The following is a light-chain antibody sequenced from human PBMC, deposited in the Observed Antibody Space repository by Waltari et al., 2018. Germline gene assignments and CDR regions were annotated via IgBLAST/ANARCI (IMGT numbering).Light chain of an antibody. V-gene: IGKV1-5*01. CDR1: QSISSW. Sequence: DIQMTQSPSTLAASVGDRVTITCRARQSISSWLAWYQQKPGKAPKLLIYDASSLESGVPARCRGSRSGTEFTLTISSLQPDDFATYYCQQYNSYSGTFGQGTKVEIK. CDR2: DAS. CDR3: QQYNSYSGT. J-gene: IGKJ1*01.